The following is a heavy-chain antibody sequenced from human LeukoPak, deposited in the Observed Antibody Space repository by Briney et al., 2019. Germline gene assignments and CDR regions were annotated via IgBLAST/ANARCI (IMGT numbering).Heavy chain of an antibody. D-gene: IGHD3-3*01. CDR2: ISNSGRTM. V-gene: IGHV3-11*01. Sequence: GGSLRLSFAASGFTFTDYYMSWIRQAPGKGLEWLSYISNSGRTMYYEDSVKGRVTVSRDNAKNSLSLQMNSLRVEDTAVYYCARVYDFWSNYGSPFNLWGRGTLVTVSS. CDR3: ARVYDFWSNYGSPFNL. J-gene: IGHJ2*01. CDR1: GFTFTDYY.